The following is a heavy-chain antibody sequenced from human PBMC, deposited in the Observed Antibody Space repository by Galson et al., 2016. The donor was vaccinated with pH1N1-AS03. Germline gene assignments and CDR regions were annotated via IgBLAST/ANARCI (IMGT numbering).Heavy chain of an antibody. J-gene: IGHJ6*02. Sequence: SVKVSCKASGGTFGNYAVSWVRLAPGQGLEWLGAIVPVFGTTNYAQTFQGRLTITADASTSTANMELSGLRIDDTALYYCTRDGAAHDYYYYGMDVWGQGTTVTVSS. CDR2: IVPVFGTT. CDR1: GGTFGNYA. CDR3: TRDGAAHDYYYYGMDV. D-gene: IGHD6-6*01. V-gene: IGHV1-69*13.